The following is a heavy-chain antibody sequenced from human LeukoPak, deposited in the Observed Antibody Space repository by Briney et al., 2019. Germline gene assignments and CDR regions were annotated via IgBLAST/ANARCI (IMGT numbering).Heavy chain of an antibody. CDR1: GFTFSGYS. CDR2: IDGSGDTI. V-gene: IGHV3-48*02. CDR3: SRRFDC. Sequence: PGGSLRLSCAASGFTFSGYSMNWVRQAPGKGLEWVSYIDGSGDTIYYADSVKGRFTISRDNAKNSLDLQMNSLRDEDTAVYYCSRRFDCWGQGTLVTVSS. J-gene: IGHJ4*02.